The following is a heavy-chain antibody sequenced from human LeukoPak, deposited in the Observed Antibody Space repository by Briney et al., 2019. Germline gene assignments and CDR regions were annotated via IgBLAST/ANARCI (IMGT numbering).Heavy chain of an antibody. CDR2: INHSGST. CDR1: GGSFSGYY. V-gene: IGHV4-34*01. Sequence: SETLSLTCAVYGGSFSGYYWSWIRQPPGKGLEWIGEINHSGSTNYNPSLKSRVTISVDTSKNQFSLKLSSVTAADTAVYYRARGPAYGDSTFDPWGQGTLVTVSS. J-gene: IGHJ5*02. D-gene: IGHD4-17*01. CDR3: ARGPAYGDSTFDP.